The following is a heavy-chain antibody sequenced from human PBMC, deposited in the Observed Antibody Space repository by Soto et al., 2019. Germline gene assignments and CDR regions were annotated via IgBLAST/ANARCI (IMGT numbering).Heavy chain of an antibody. J-gene: IGHJ4*02. V-gene: IGHV4-31*03. Sequence: QVQLQESGPGLVKPSQTLTLTCSVSGGSIDTGGFYWSWARQLPGKGLQWIGYIYYTGAAYYNPALKSRVVISLDTSANQFSLSLTSLTAADTAVYYCASGTFNDISFDSWGQGRLDTVSS. CDR2: IYYTGAA. CDR3: ASGTFNDISFDS. CDR1: GGSIDTGGFY. D-gene: IGHD2-21*01.